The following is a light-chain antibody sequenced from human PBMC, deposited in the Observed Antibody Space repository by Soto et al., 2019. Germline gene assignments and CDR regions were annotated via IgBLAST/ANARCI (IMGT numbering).Light chain of an antibody. CDR1: QSVSSS. Sequence: EIVLTQSPATLSSSPGERATLSCRASQSVSSSLAWYQQKPGQAPRLLIYGASNRAGGIPARFSGSGSGTEFTLTISSLEPEDCAVYYCQQRSNWPVTFGRGPRLEIK. CDR2: GAS. J-gene: IGKJ5*01. CDR3: QQRSNWPVT. V-gene: IGKV3-11*01.